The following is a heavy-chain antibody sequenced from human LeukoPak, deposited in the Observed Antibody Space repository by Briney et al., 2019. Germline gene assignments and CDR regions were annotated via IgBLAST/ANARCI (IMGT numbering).Heavy chain of an antibody. J-gene: IGHJ4*02. CDR2: ISYDGSNK. D-gene: IGHD1-26*01. V-gene: IGHV3-30*18. CDR1: GFTFSSYG. Sequence: PGRSLRLSCAASGFTFSSYGMHWVRQAPGKGLKWVAVISYDGSNKYYADSVKGRFTISRDNSKNTLYLQMNSLRAEDTAVYYCAKEGEWELLGGYFDYWGQGTLVTVSS. CDR3: AKEGEWELLGGYFDY.